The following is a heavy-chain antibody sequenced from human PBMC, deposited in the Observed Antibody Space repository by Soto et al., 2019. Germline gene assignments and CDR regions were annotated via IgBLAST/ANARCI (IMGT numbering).Heavy chain of an antibody. J-gene: IGHJ4*02. Sequence: QVXXVESGGGVVQPGRSLRLSCAASGFTFSKYGMHWVRQAPGKGLEWVAVIRSDGTKKYYADSVEGRXXXSXDNXXXXXXXXXXXXXXXXXXXXYCXXDPXFSSXXDYWGQGTRVTVSS. V-gene: IGHV3-30*03. CDR1: GFTFSKYG. CDR3: XXDPXFSSXXDY. CDR2: IRSDGTKK. D-gene: IGHD6-6*01.